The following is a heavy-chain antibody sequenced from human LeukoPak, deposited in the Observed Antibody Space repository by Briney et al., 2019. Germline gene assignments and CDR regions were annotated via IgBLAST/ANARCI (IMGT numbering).Heavy chain of an antibody. V-gene: IGHV1-69*13. J-gene: IGHJ5*02. CDR1: GGTFSSYA. CDR2: IIPIFGTA. Sequence: GASVKVSCKASGGTFSSYAISWVRQAPGQGLEWMGGIIPIFGTANYAQKFQGRVTITADESTSTAYMELSSLRSEDTAVYYCAREDYYDSGSFDPWGQGTLVTVSS. CDR3: AREDYYDSGSFDP. D-gene: IGHD3-22*01.